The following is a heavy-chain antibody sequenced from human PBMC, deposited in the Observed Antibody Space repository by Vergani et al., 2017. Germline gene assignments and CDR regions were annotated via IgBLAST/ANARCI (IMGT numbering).Heavy chain of an antibody. CDR1: EYSFGNYW. CDR2: IYPADSDT. J-gene: IGHJ4*02. CDR3: ARHTTYTDS. V-gene: IGHV5-51*01. Sequence: EVALVQSGPEMRKPGASPKISCMGSEYSFGNYWIGWVRQMPGKGLEWMGIIYPADSDTRYSPSFQGQVTISADKSISTAFLQWDSLKASDTALYYCARHTTYTDSWGQGTLVTVSS. D-gene: IGHD1-1*01.